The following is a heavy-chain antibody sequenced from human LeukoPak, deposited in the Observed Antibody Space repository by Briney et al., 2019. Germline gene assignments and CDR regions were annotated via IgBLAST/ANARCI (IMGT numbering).Heavy chain of an antibody. CDR3: AKVSLSMVNDAFDI. CDR1: GGSFSGYY. D-gene: IGHD4/OR15-4a*01. Sequence: ETLSLTCAVYGGSFSGYYWSWIRQPPGKGLEWVSAISAGGGSTYYADSVKGRFTISRDNSKNTLYLQMNSLRAEDTAMYYCAKVSLSMVNDAFDIWGQGTMVSVSS. CDR2: ISAGGGST. J-gene: IGHJ3*02. V-gene: IGHV3-23*01.